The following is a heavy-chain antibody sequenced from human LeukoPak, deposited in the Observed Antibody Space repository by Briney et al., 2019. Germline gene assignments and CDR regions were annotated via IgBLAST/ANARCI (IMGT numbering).Heavy chain of an antibody. Sequence: PSETLSLTCTVSGGSISSYYWSWIRQPPGKGLEWIGYIYYSGSTNYNPSLKSRVTISVDTSKNQFSLKLSSVTAADTAVYYRARHHYYDSSGYRDYWGQGTLVTVSS. CDR1: GGSISSYY. J-gene: IGHJ4*02. CDR2: IYYSGST. D-gene: IGHD3-22*01. V-gene: IGHV4-59*01. CDR3: ARHHYYDSSGYRDY.